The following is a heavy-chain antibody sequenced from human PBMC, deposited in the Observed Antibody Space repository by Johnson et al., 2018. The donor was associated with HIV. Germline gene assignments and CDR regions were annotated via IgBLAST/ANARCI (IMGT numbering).Heavy chain of an antibody. D-gene: IGHD2-8*01. V-gene: IGHV3-30-3*01. J-gene: IGHJ3*02. CDR1: GFTFSSYA. CDR2: ISYDGSNK. Sequence: QVQLVESGGGVVQPGRSLRLSCAASGFTFSSYAMHWVRQAPGKGLEWVAVISYDGSNKYYADSVKGRFTISRDNSTNTLYLQMNSLRAEDTAVYYCAKDRDRPNPHHAFDIWGQGTMVTVSS. CDR3: AKDRDRPNPHHAFDI.